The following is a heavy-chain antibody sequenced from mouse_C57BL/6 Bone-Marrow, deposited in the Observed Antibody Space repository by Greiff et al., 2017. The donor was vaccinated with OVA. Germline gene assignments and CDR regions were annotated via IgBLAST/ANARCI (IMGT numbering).Heavy chain of an antibody. CDR3: ARDNWVRFAY. Sequence: QVQLQQPGAELVKPGASVKLSCKASGYTFTSYWMQWVKQRPGHGLEWIGEIDPSDSYTNYNQKFKGKATLTVDTSSSTAYMQLSSLTSEDSAVYYCARDNWVRFAYWGQGTLVTVSA. CDR1: GYTFTSYW. CDR2: IDPSDSYT. D-gene: IGHD4-1*02. V-gene: IGHV1-50*01. J-gene: IGHJ3*01.